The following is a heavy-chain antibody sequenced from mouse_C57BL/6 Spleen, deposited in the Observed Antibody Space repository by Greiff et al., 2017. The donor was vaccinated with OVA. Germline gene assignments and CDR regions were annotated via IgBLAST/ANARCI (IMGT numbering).Heavy chain of an antibody. CDR2: INPYNGDT. D-gene: IGHD2-2*01. V-gene: IGHV1-20*01. Sequence: EVKLQESGPELVKPGDSVKISCKASGYSFTGYFMNWVMQSHGKSLEWIGRINPYNGDTFYNQKFKGKATLTVDKSSSTAHMELRSLTSEDSAVYYCARTGGYDDYYAMDYWGQGTSVTVSS. CDR1: GYSFTGYF. J-gene: IGHJ4*01. CDR3: ARTGGYDDYYAMDY.